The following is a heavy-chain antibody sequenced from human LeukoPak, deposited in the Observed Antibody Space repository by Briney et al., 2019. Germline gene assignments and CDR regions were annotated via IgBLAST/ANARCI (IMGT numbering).Heavy chain of an antibody. CDR1: GFTFCAYW. J-gene: IGHJ4*02. Sequence: PGGSLRLSCAGSGFTFCAYWMSWVGQAPGKGREGGATIREDGSEKYYVDSVKGRFTISRDNAKNSLYLQMNSLRAEDTAVYYCTRTGYRSNWYVPNWGQGTLVTVSS. V-gene: IGHV3-7*01. CDR3: TRTGYRSNWYVPN. D-gene: IGHD6-13*01. CDR2: IREDGSEK.